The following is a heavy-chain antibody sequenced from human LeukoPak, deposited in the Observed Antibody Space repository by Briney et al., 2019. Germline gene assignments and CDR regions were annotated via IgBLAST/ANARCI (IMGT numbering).Heavy chain of an antibody. Sequence: GGSLRLSCAASGFTFSSYSMNWVRQAPGKGLEWVSSISSSSSYIYYADSVKGRFTISRDNAKNSLYLQMNSLRAEDTALYYCAKDRSGWTGGFDYWGQGTLVTVSS. CDR3: AKDRSGWTGGFDY. V-gene: IGHV3-21*04. D-gene: IGHD6-19*01. CDR2: ISSSSSYI. CDR1: GFTFSSYS. J-gene: IGHJ4*02.